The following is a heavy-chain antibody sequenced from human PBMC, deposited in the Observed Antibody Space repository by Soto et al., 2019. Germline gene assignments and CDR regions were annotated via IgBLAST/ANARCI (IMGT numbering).Heavy chain of an antibody. D-gene: IGHD6-13*01. Sequence: SETLSLTCTVSGGSISSGGYYWSWIRQHPGKGLEWIGYIYYSGSTYYNPSLKSRVTISVDTSKNQFSLKLSSVAAADTAVYYCARDETQQQRTNGMDVWGQGTTVTVSS. CDR1: GGSISSGGYY. J-gene: IGHJ6*02. CDR2: IYYSGST. CDR3: ARDETQQQRTNGMDV. V-gene: IGHV4-31*03.